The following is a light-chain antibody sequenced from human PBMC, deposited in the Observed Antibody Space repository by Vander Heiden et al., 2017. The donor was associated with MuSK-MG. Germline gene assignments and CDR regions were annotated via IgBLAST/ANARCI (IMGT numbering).Light chain of an antibody. Sequence: QSVLPHPPSLSGAPGQRDTISCTGSSSNSGAGYDSHWYQQLPGTAQNHSLVVFTDRPSGVPDRFSFSKSGTGNSPALSGRQAEDEAEYDGYSHASTLTDSVVFGGGTKLTVL. CDR2: VFT. J-gene: IGLJ2*01. CDR1: SSNSGAGYD. CDR3: YSHASTLTDSVV. V-gene: IGLV1-40*01.